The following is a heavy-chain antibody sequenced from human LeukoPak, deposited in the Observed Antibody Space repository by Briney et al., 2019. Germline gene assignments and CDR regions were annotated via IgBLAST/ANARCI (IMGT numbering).Heavy chain of an antibody. J-gene: IGHJ4*02. D-gene: IGHD6-19*01. CDR2: MNPNSGNT. V-gene: IGHV1-8*03. Sequence: ASVKVSCKASGYTFTSYDINWVRQATGQGLEWMGWMNPNSGNTGYAQKFQGRVTITRNTSISTAYMELSSLSSEDTAVYYCARVARRGQWLVLGYWGQGTLVTVSS. CDR1: GYTFTSYD. CDR3: ARVARRGQWLVLGY.